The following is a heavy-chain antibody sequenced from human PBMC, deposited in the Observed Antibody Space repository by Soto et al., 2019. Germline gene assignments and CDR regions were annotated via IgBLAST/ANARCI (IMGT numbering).Heavy chain of an antibody. Sequence: QLQLQESGPGLVKPSETLSLTCTVSGGSISSSSYYWGWIRQPPGKGLEWIGSIYYSGSTYYNPSLKSRVTISVDTSKNQFSLKLSSVTAADTAVYYCASALPPHLSSTGAFDYWGQGTLVTVSS. J-gene: IGHJ4*02. D-gene: IGHD3-10*01. CDR3: ASALPPHLSSTGAFDY. CDR2: IYYSGST. V-gene: IGHV4-39*01. CDR1: GGSISSSSYY.